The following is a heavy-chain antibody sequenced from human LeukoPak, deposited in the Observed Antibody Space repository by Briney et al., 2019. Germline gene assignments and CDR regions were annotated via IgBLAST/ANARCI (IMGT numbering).Heavy chain of an antibody. CDR3: ARGDSSGRVDS. D-gene: IGHD6-19*01. Sequence: SETLSLTCTVSGDPISSSPSYWSWIRQPPGKGLEWIGYIYYSGSTNYNPSLKSRVTMSVDTSKNQFSLKLSSVTAADTAVYHCARGDSSGRVDSWGQGTLVTVSS. V-gene: IGHV4-61*01. J-gene: IGHJ4*02. CDR2: IYYSGST. CDR1: GDPISSSPSY.